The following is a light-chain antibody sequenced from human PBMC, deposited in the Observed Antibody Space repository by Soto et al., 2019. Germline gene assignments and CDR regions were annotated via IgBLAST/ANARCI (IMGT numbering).Light chain of an antibody. J-gene: IGLJ2*01. CDR1: SSDVGGFNF. CDR2: DVT. CDR3: CSYAGSYTLVV. Sequence: QSALTQPRSVSGSPGQSVTISCTGTSSDVGGFNFVSWYQQHPGKAPKLMIYDVTKRPSGVADRFSGSKSGNTASLTISGLQADDEAAYYCCSYAGSYTLVVFGGGTKLTVL. V-gene: IGLV2-11*01.